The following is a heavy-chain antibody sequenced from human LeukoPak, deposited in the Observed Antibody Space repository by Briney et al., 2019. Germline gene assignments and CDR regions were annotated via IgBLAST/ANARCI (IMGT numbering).Heavy chain of an antibody. Sequence: GGSLRLSCAASGFTFSSYWMHWVRQAPGKGLDWVSSITANGDTTYYADSVKGRFTISRDNSKNTLYLQMSSLRAEDTAVYYCATFGVIVRNNYLDYWGQGALVAVSS. CDR1: GFTFSSYW. CDR2: ITANGDTT. CDR3: ATFGVIVRNNYLDY. V-gene: IGHV3-23*01. D-gene: IGHD3-3*01. J-gene: IGHJ4*02.